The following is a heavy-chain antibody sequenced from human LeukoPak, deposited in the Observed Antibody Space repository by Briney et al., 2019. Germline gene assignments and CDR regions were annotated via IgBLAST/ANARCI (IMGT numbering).Heavy chain of an antibody. CDR2: ISSSSSYI. D-gene: IGHD5-12*01. CDR1: GFTFSSYS. V-gene: IGHV3-21*01. CDR3: ARGSGYDLYFDY. J-gene: IGHJ4*02. Sequence: GGSLRLSCAASGFTFSSYSMNWVRQAPGKGLEWVSSISSSSSYIYYADSVKGRFTISRDNSKNTLYLQMNSLRAEDTAVYYCARGSGYDLYFDYRGQGTLVTVSS.